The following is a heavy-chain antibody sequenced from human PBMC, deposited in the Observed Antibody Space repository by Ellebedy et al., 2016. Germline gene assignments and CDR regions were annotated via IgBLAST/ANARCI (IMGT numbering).Heavy chain of an antibody. Sequence: GGSLRLXXAAAGFTFSTYSMNWVRQAPGKGLEWVSYISSSSSIIYYADSVKGRFTISRDNAKNSLNLQMNSLRAEDTAVYYCVKNGGSVDSWGQGTLVTVSS. CDR2: ISSSSSII. J-gene: IGHJ5*01. CDR1: GFTFSTYS. V-gene: IGHV3-48*04. CDR3: VKNGGSVDS. D-gene: IGHD3-16*01.